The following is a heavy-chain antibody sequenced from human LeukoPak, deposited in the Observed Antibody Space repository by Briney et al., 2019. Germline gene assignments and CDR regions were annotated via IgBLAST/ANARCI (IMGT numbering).Heavy chain of an antibody. J-gene: IGHJ4*02. D-gene: IGHD3-10*01. CDR1: GFTFSSYN. V-gene: IGHV3-21*03. CDR3: ARDCWDYGSGSYCGIDY. CDR2: ITSSSNYI. Sequence: GGSLRLPCAASGFTFSSYNMNWVRQAPGKGLEWVSSITSSSNYIYYADSVKGRFTISRDNAKNSLYLQMNSLRAEDTTVYYCARDCWDYGSGSYCGIDYWGQGTLVTVSS.